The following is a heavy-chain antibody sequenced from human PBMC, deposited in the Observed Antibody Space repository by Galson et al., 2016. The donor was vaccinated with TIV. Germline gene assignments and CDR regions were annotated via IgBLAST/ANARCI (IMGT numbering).Heavy chain of an antibody. CDR1: GYTFTHYY. CDR3: TREGGSGYCSRNSSYGYYGMDV. CDR2: INPDSGGT. J-gene: IGHJ6*02. V-gene: IGHV1-2*06. D-gene: IGHD2-2*03. Sequence: SVKVSCKASGYTFTHYYMHWVRQAPGQGPEWMGRINPDSGGTDYAQKFQGRVTMTRDTSISTAYMDLSRLRSDDTAVYYCTREGGSGYCSRNSSYGYYGMDVWGQGTTVTVSS.